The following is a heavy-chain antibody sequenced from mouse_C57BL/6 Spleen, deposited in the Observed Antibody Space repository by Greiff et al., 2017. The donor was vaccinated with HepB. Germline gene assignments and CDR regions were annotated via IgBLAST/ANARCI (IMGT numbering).Heavy chain of an antibody. J-gene: IGHJ2*01. Sequence: QVQLQQSGAELAKPGASVKLSCKASGYTFTSYWMHWVKQRPGQGLEWIGYINPSSGYTKYNQKFKDKATLTAYKSSSTAYMQLSSLTYEDSAVYYCARRDFDYWGQGTTLTVSS. CDR3: ARRDFDY. CDR2: INPSSGYT. CDR1: GYTFTSYW. V-gene: IGHV1-7*01.